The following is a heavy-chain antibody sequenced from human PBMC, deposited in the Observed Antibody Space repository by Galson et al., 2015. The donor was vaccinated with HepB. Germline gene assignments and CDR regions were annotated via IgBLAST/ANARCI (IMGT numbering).Heavy chain of an antibody. CDR2: ISSSSSYT. CDR3: ARVRTGSSSWQDY. V-gene: IGHV3-11*05. Sequence: SLRLSCAASGFTFSDYYMSWIRQAPGKGLEWVSYISSSSSYTNYADSVKGRFTISRDNAKNSLYPQMNSLRAEDTAVYYCARVRTGSSSWQDYWGQGTTVTVSS. D-gene: IGHD6-13*01. CDR1: GFTFSDYY. J-gene: IGHJ4*02.